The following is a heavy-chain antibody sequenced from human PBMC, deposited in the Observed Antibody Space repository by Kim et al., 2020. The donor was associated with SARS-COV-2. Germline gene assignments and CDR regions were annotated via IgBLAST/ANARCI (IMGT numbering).Heavy chain of an antibody. Sequence: ASVKVSCKASGYTFTTYNIHWVRQAPGQGLEWMGWINSGKGNTKYSQKFQGRVSISRDISASTAYMDLSSLGSEDTAMYYCVTGGGPAWGQGTLVTVSS. CDR3: VTGGGPA. CDR1: GYTFTTYN. D-gene: IGHD5-12*01. V-gene: IGHV1-3*04. CDR2: INSGKGNT. J-gene: IGHJ4*02.